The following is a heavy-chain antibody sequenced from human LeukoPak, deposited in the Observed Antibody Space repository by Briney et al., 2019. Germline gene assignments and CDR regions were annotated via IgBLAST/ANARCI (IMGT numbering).Heavy chain of an antibody. D-gene: IGHD3-10*01. V-gene: IGHV3-53*01. CDR2: IYSGGST. Sequence: GGSLRLSCVASGFTVSSYYVSWVRQAPGKGLEWVSVIYSGGSTYYADSVKGRFTISRDNAKNSVYLQMNSLRAEDTAVYYCAKRAIVYYGSGSYYTGFDYWGQGTLVTVSS. CDR1: GFTVSSYY. J-gene: IGHJ4*02. CDR3: AKRAIVYYGSGSYYTGFDY.